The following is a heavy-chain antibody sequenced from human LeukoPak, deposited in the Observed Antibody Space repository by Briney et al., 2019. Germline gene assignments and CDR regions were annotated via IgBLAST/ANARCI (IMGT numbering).Heavy chain of an antibody. V-gene: IGHV3-23*01. CDR3: AKDLEDQHIVVVTASLNY. Sequence: PGGSLRLSCAASGFTFSSYGMSWVRQAPGKGLEWVSAISGSGGSTYYADSVKGRFTISRDNSKNTLYLQMNSLRAEDTAVYYCAKDLEDQHIVVVTASLNYWGQGTLVTVSS. J-gene: IGHJ4*02. CDR2: ISGSGGST. CDR1: GFTFSSYG. D-gene: IGHD2-21*02.